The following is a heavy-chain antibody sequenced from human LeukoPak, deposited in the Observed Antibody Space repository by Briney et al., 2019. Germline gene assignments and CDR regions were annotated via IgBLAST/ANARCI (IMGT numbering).Heavy chain of an antibody. CDR1: GGSISSYY. CDR3: TRGAGWLIDY. J-gene: IGHJ4*02. D-gene: IGHD3-16*01. V-gene: IGHV4-59*01. Sequence: PSETLSLTCTVSGGSISSYYWSWIRQPPGKGLEWIGYIYYSGSTNYNPSLKSRVTISADTSKNQFSLKLNSLTTADTAVYYCTRGAGWLIDYWGQGILVTVSS. CDR2: IYYSGST.